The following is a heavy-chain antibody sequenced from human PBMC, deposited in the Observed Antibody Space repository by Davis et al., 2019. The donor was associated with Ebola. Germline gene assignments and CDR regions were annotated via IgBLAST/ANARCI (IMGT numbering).Heavy chain of an antibody. CDR2: ISGSGGST. CDR3: AKDQAPFGGVIVTPFDY. Sequence: PGGSLRLSCAASGFTFSSYAMSWVRQAPGKGLEWVSAISGSGGSTYYADSVKGRFTISRDNSKNTLYLQMNSLRAEDTAVYYCAKDQAPFGGVIVTPFDYWGQGTLVSVSS. CDR1: GFTFSSYA. D-gene: IGHD3-16*02. V-gene: IGHV3-23*01. J-gene: IGHJ4*02.